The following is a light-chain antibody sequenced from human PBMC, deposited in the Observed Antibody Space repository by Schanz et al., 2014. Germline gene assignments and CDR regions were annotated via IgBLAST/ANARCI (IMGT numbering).Light chain of an antibody. CDR2: AAS. V-gene: IGKV3-11*01. CDR3: QQYVESPGT. J-gene: IGKJ1*01. CDR1: QGVSSN. Sequence: EIVLTQSPATLSLSPGERATLSCRASQGVSSNLAWYQQKPGQAPRLLIYAASNRATGIPARFGGSGSGTDFTLTISRLETEDFAFYYCQQYVESPGTFGQGTRLEI.